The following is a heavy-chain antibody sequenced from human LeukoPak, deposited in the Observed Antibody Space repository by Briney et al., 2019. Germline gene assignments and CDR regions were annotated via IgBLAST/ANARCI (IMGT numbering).Heavy chain of an antibody. D-gene: IGHD1/OR15-1a*01. CDR3: AREKGTTHTFDY. Sequence: ASVKVSCKASGGTFSSYAISWVRQAPGQGLEWMGGIIPIFGTANYAQKFQGRVTITTDESTSTAYMELSSLRSEDTAVYYCAREKGTTHTFDYWGQGILVTVSS. CDR2: IIPIFGTA. CDR1: GGTFSSYA. J-gene: IGHJ4*02. V-gene: IGHV1-69*05.